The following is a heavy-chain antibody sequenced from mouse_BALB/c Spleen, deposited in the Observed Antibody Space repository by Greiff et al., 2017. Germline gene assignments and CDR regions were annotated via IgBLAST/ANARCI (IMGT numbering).Heavy chain of an antibody. V-gene: IGHV5-6-5*01. CDR3: ASPSLYYGGPEFAY. Sequence: EVMLVESGGGLVKPGGSLKLSCAASGFTFSSYAMSWVRQTPEKRLEWVASISSGGSTYYPDSVKGRFTISRDNARNILYLQMSSLRSEDTAMYYCASPSLYYGGPEFAYWGQGTLVTVSA. CDR1: GFTFSSYA. J-gene: IGHJ3*01. CDR2: ISSGGST. D-gene: IGHD1-1*01.